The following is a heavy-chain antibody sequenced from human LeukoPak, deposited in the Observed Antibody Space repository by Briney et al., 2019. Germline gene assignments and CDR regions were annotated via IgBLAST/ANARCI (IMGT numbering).Heavy chain of an antibody. D-gene: IGHD6-6*01. V-gene: IGHV3-48*01. CDR3: ATKIAARDYYYGMDV. CDR2: ISSSSSTI. J-gene: IGHJ6*02. CDR1: GFTFSSYS. Sequence: GGSLRLSCAASGFTFSSYSMNWVRQAPGKGLEWVSYISSSSSTIYYADSVKGRFTISRDNAKNSLYLQMNSLRAEDTAVYHCATKIAARDYYYGMDVWGQGTTVTVSS.